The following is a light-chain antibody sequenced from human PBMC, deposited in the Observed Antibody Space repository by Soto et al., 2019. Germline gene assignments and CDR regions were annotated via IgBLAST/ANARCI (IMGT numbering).Light chain of an antibody. CDR3: QQYNSYPYT. CDR2: KTS. CDR1: QSFNTW. J-gene: IGKJ2*01. V-gene: IGKV1-5*03. Sequence: DVQMTQSPSSLSPSVGDRVTITCRASQSFNTWLAWYQQKPGKAPKLLIYKTSILESGVPSRFSGSGSGTEFTLTISSLQPEDSATYDCQQYNSYPYTFGQGNKLEIK.